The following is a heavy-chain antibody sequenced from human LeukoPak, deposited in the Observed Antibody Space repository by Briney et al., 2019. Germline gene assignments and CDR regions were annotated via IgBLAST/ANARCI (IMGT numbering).Heavy chain of an antibody. V-gene: IGHV1-8*03. D-gene: IGHD2-2*01. J-gene: IGHJ5*02. CDR2: MNPNSGNT. CDR1: GYTFTNYD. Sequence: ASVKVSCKASGYTFTNYDINWVRQATGQGLEWMGWMNPNSGNTGYTQKFQGRVTITRNTSISTAYMELSSLRSEDTALYYCARTLLYCSTTSCYHKWFDPWGQGTLVTVSS. CDR3: ARTLLYCSTTSCYHKWFDP.